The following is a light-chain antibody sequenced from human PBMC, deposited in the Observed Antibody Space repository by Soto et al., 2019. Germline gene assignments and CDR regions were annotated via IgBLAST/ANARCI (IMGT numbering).Light chain of an antibody. Sequence: IQMTQSPSTLSASVGDGVTIPCRASQSISSWLAWYQQKPGKAPKLLIYDASSLESGVPSRFSGSGSGTEFTLTISSLQPDDFATYYCQQYNSYSETFGQGTKVDIK. CDR3: QQYNSYSET. J-gene: IGKJ1*01. CDR1: QSISSW. CDR2: DAS. V-gene: IGKV1-5*01.